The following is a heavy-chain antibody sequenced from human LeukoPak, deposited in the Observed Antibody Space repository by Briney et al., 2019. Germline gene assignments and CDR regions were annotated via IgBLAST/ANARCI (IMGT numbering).Heavy chain of an antibody. CDR2: IIPIFGTA. CDR1: GYTFTTYY. D-gene: IGHD3-3*01. J-gene: IGHJ6*03. V-gene: IGHV1-69*13. CDR3: ARALYDFWSGYFPRYYYYYYMDV. Sequence: SVKVSCKASGYTFTTYYIHWVRQAPGQGLEWMGGIIPIFGTANYAQKFQGRVTITADESTSTAYMELSSLRSEDTAVYYCARALYDFWSGYFPRYYYYYYMDVWGKGTTVTVSS.